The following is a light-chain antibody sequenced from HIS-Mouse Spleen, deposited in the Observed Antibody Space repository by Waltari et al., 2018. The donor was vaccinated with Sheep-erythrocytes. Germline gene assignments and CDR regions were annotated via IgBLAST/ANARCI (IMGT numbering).Light chain of an antibody. Sequence: QSALTQPRPVSGSPGQSVTLSCTGTSSDVGGYNSVSWYQQHPGKAPQLLIYDVSKRPSGVPCVFSASKSGNAASLTFTGLEAEDEADYYCCSDAGSDNHVLATWTQVTVL. V-gene: IGLV2-11*01. CDR3: CSDAGSDNHV. CDR2: DVS. J-gene: IGLJ1*01. CDR1: SSDVGGYNS.